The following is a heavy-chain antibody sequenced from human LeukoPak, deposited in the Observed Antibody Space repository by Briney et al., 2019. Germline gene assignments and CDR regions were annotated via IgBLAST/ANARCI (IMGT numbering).Heavy chain of an antibody. CDR2: IYYSGST. CDR3: ARIGGITYFDY. V-gene: IGHV4-59*12. J-gene: IGHJ4*02. D-gene: IGHD3-16*01. Sequence: MPSGTLSLTCTVSGGSISSYYWSWIRQPPGKGLEWIGYIYYSGSTNYNPSLKSRVTMSVDTSKNQFSLRLSSVSPADTAVYYCARIGGITYFDYWGQGTLVTVSS. CDR1: GGSISSYY.